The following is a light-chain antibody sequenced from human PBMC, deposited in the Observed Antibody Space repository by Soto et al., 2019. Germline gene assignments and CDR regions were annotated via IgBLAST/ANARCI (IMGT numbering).Light chain of an antibody. CDR1: QSVNTY. Sequence: EIVLTQSPATVSLSPGERVTLSCRASQSVNTYLAWYQQKPGQAPRLLIYDASNRATGIPARFSGSGSGRDFTLTISSLEPEDSAVYFCQQRSNWPPLTFGGGTKVDIK. CDR3: QQRSNWPPLT. V-gene: IGKV3-11*02. CDR2: DAS. J-gene: IGKJ4*01.